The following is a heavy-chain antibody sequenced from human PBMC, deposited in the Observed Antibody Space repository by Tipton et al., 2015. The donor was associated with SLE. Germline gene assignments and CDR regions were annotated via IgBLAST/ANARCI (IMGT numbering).Heavy chain of an antibody. CDR1: GFTFSSYS. J-gene: IGHJ4*02. Sequence: SLRLSCAASGFTFSSYSMNWVRQAPGKGLEWVSSISSSSSYIYYADSVKGRFTISRDNSKNTLYLQMNSLRAEDTAVYYCAKGDSGYDSHYFDYWGQGTLVTVSS. CDR2: ISSSSSYI. CDR3: AKGDSGYDSHYFDY. D-gene: IGHD5-12*01. V-gene: IGHV3-21*04.